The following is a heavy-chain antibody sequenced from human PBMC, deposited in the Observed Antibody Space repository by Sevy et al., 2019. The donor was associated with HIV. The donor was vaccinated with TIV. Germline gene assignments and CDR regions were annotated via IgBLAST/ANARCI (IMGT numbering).Heavy chain of an antibody. CDR3: ARDPYVSAAAGRGAFDI. V-gene: IGHV3-21*01. Sequence: GSLRLSCAASGFTFSSYSMNWVRQAPGKGLGVSSISSSSSYIYYADSVKGRFTISRDNAKNSLYLQMNSLRAEDTAVYYCARDPYVSAAAGRGAFDIWGQGTMVTVSS. CDR1: GFTFSSYS. J-gene: IGHJ3*02. D-gene: IGHD6-13*01. CDR2: ISSSSSYI.